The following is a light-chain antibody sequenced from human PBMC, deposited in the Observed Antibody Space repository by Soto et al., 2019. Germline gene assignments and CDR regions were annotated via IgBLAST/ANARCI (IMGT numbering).Light chain of an antibody. Sequence: EIVLTQSPATLSLSPGETATLSCRASQSVSSNLAWYQHRPGQAPRLLMYDASNRATGLPARLSGSGSWTDFTLTISSLEPGDFAVYYCQQRGNSIPFGQGTRLETK. J-gene: IGKJ5*01. CDR3: QQRGNSIP. V-gene: IGKV3-11*01. CDR2: DAS. CDR1: QSVSSN.